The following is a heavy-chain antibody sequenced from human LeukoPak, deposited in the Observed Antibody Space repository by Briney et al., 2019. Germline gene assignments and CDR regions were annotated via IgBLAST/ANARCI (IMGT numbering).Heavy chain of an antibody. V-gene: IGHV4-31*03. Sequence: SETLSLTCTVSSGSISSGGYYWSWIRQHPGKGLEWIGYIYYSGSTYYNPSLKSRVTISVDTSKNQFSLKLSSVTAADTAVYYCARSFRSLRSYYFDYWGQGTLVTVSS. CDR3: ARSFRSLRSYYFDY. J-gene: IGHJ4*02. CDR1: SGSISSGGYY. CDR2: IYYSGST.